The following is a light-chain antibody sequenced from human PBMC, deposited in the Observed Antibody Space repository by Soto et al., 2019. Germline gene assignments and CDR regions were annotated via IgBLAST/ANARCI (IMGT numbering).Light chain of an antibody. Sequence: EIVWTQSPGTLSLSPGEGATLSCRASQSVTSSYLAWYQQKPGQAPRLLIYGASSRATGIPDRFSGSGSGTDFTLTISRLEPEDFAVYYCQLYGISPHFGQGTRLEIK. V-gene: IGKV3-20*01. CDR3: QLYGISPH. CDR2: GAS. CDR1: QSVTSSY. J-gene: IGKJ5*01.